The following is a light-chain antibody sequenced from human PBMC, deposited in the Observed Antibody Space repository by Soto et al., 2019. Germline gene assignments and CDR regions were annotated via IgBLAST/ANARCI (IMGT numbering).Light chain of an antibody. Sequence: QAVVTQSPSASASLGASVKLTCTLSSGHSSYAIAWHQQQPEKGPRYLMKLNSDGSHSKGDGIPDRFSGSSSGAERYLTIPSLQSEDEADYYCQTWGTGIVVFGGGTKLPVL. CDR1: SGHSSYA. CDR2: LNSDGSH. J-gene: IGLJ2*01. CDR3: QTWGTGIVV. V-gene: IGLV4-69*01.